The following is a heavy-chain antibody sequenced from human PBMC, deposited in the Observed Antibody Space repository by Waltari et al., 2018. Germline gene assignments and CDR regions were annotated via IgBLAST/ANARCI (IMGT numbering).Heavy chain of an antibody. J-gene: IGHJ4*02. CDR2: ISYDGSNK. Sequence: QVQLVESGGGVVQPGRSLRLSCAASGFTFSSYAMHWVRQAPGKGLEWVAVISYDGSNKCYADSVKGRFTISRDNSKNTLYLQMNSLRAEDTAVYYCARDGPAMVVGYWGQGTLVTVSS. CDR3: ARDGPAMVVGY. V-gene: IGHV3-30-3*01. D-gene: IGHD5-18*01. CDR1: GFTFSSYA.